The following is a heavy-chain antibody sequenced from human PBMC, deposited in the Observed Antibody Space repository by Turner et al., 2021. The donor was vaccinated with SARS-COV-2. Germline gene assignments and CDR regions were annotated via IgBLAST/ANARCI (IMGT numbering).Heavy chain of an antibody. CDR1: ARSLSSGCYY. V-gene: IGHV4-31*03. D-gene: IGHD2-15*01. CDR3: ARFYYCCGFPVGSHYFDY. J-gene: IGHJ4*02. Sequence: QVQPQESGPGLVQPSQTLSLTGTVSARSLSSGCYYWSRIRQHTGKGLEWVGNIYYSGGTYYNPSLKSRVTIAVDTSKNQFSLKLSSVTAAVTAVYYCARFYYCCGFPVGSHYFDYWGQGTLVTVSS. CDR2: IYYSGGT.